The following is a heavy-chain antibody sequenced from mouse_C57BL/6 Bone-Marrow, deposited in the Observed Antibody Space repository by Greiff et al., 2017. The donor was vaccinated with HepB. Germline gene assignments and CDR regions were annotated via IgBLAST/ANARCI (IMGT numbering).Heavy chain of an antibody. J-gene: IGHJ1*03. D-gene: IGHD3-1*01. Sequence: QVQLKESGAELVRPGASVKLSCKASGYTFTDYYINWVKQRPGQGLEWIARIYPGSGNTYYNEKFKGKATLTAEKSSSTAYMQLSSLPSEDSAVYCCANAGAYWYFDVWGTGTTVTVSS. V-gene: IGHV1-76*01. CDR1: GYTFTDYY. CDR3: ANAGAYWYFDV. CDR2: IYPGSGNT.